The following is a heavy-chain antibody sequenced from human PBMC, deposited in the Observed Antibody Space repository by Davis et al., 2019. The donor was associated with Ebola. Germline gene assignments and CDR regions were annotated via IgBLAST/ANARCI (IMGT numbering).Heavy chain of an antibody. J-gene: IGHJ4*02. CDR2: ISGSGGST. V-gene: IGHV3-23*01. CDR3: AKVLGGYSYGYSDY. Sequence: GESLKISCAASGFTFSSYAMSWVRQAPGKGLEWVSAISGSGGSTYYADSVKGRFTISRDNSKNTLYLQMNSLRAEDTAVYYCAKVLGGYSYGYSDYWGQGTLVTVTS. D-gene: IGHD5-18*01. CDR1: GFTFSSYA.